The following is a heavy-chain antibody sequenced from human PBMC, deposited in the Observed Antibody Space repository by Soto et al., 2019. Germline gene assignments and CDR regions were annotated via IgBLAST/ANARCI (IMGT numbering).Heavy chain of an antibody. CDR3: ARVGGDDFGDSGGFDY. V-gene: IGHV4-59*01. Sequence: QVQLQESGPGLVKPSETLSLTCTVSGGSIRDYFWTWIRQPPGKGLEWIGYIYYIGRTNYNPSLKSRVSISVDTSKNHFSLQLRSVTAADTAVYYCARVGGDDFGDSGGFDYWGQGTLVTVSS. CDR1: GGSIRDYF. CDR2: IYYIGRT. J-gene: IGHJ4*02. D-gene: IGHD4-17*01.